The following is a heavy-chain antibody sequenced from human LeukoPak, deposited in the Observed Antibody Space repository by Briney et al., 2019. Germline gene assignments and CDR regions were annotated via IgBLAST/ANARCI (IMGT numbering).Heavy chain of an antibody. D-gene: IGHD3-10*01. Sequence: GGSLRLSCAASGFSFSSNSMNWVRQAPGKGLEWVSYISGSSSTIYYADSVKGRFTISRDNAKNSLYLQMNSLKTEDTAVYYCTTYGSGTIWGQGTLVAVSS. J-gene: IGHJ4*02. CDR1: GFSFSSNS. CDR2: ISGSSSTI. CDR3: TTYGSGTI. V-gene: IGHV3-48*01.